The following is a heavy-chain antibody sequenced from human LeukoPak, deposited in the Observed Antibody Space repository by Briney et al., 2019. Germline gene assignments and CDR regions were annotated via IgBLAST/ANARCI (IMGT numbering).Heavy chain of an antibody. CDR2: MNPNSGNT. J-gene: IGHJ4*02. CDR3: AREGIAAAGRPFDY. D-gene: IGHD6-13*01. CDR1: GYTFTSYD. V-gene: IGHV1-8*01. Sequence: SVKVSCKASGYTFTSYDVNWVRQATGQGLEWMGWMNPNSGNTGYAQKFQGRVTMTRNTSISTAYMELSSLRSEDTAVYYCAREGIAAAGRPFDYWGQGTLVTVSS.